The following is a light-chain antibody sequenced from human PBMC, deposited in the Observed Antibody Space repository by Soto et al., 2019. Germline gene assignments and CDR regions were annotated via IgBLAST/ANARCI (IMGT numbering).Light chain of an antibody. Sequence: DIQMTQSPSSLSASVGDRVTITCRASQNIIFYLNWYQLKPGKAPKLLIYAASNLQSGVPSRFSGSGSWKEFTLTISSLQPEDVSNYFCQYEYTTPVYTFGKGPKVNI. V-gene: IGKV1-39*01. CDR2: AAS. CDR1: QNIIFY. J-gene: IGKJ2*01. CDR3: QYEYTTPVYT.